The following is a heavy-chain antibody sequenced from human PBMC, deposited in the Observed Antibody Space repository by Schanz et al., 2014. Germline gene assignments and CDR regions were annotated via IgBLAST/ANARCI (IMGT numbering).Heavy chain of an antibody. Sequence: QVQLVESGGGVVQPGRSLRLSCAASGFTFSKYGMHWVRQAPGKGLEWVAVISYHGSERYYADSVKGRFTISRDNSKNTLYLQMNSLRTEDTAVYYCARENLNWEAFDIWGQGTVVIVSS. D-gene: IGHD7-27*01. CDR3: ARENLNWEAFDI. CDR1: GFTFSKYG. J-gene: IGHJ3*02. CDR2: ISYHGSER. V-gene: IGHV3-30*03.